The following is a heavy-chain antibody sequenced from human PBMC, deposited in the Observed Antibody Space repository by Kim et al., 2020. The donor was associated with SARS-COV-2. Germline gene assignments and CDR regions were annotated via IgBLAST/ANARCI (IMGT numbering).Heavy chain of an antibody. Sequence: APVKVSCKASGYTFTGYYMHWVRQAPGQGLEWMGWINPNSGGTNYAQKFQGRVTMTRDTSISTAYMELSRLRSDDTAVYYCAREVDVVVVAASDYWGQGTLVTVSS. V-gene: IGHV1-2*02. J-gene: IGHJ4*02. CDR3: AREVDVVVVAASDY. CDR2: INPNSGGT. D-gene: IGHD2-15*01. CDR1: GYTFTGYY.